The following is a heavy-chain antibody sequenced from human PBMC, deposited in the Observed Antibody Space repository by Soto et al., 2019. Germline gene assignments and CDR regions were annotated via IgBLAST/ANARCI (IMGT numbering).Heavy chain of an antibody. V-gene: IGHV1-18*01. Sequence: QVQLVQSGAEVKKPGASVKVSCKASGYTFTSYGISWVRQAPGQGLEWMGWISTYNGNTKYAQKLQGRVTMTTDTSTSTAYMALRSLRSEDTTVLYCAREMVRGVGSDYWGQRTLVTVSS. CDR2: ISTYNGNT. J-gene: IGHJ4*02. CDR3: AREMVRGVGSDY. CDR1: GYTFTSYG. D-gene: IGHD3-10*01.